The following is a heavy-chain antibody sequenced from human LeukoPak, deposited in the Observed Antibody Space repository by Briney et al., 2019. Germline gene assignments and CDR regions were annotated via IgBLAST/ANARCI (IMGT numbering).Heavy chain of an antibody. CDR2: IQYDGSNK. CDR1: GFTFSSYG. D-gene: IGHD3-10*01. CDR3: AKEDGSFDV. J-gene: IGHJ3*01. Sequence: GGSLRLPCAASGFTFSSYGMHWVRQAPGKGLEWVAFIQYDGSNKYDADSVKGRFIISRDNSKNMLFLQMNSLRVEDTAVYYCAKEDGSFDVWGQGTMVTVSS. V-gene: IGHV3-30*02.